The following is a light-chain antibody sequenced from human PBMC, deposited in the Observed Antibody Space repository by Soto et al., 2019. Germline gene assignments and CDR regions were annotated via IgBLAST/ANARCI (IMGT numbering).Light chain of an antibody. V-gene: IGKV1-5*03. CDR1: QSISPW. CDR3: QQYERYPMT. J-gene: IGKJ4*01. CDR2: KAS. Sequence: GDRVTITCRASQSISPWLAWYQQKPGKAPKILISKASTLQSGVPPRFSGSESGTEFTLTISSLQPDDFATYYCQQYERYPMTFGGGTKVEIK.